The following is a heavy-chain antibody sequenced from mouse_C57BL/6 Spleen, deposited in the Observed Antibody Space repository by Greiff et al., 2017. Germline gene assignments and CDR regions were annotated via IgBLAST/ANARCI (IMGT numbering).Heavy chain of an antibody. Sequence: EVQLVESGGGLVQPKGSLKLSCAASGFSFNTYAMNWVRQAPGKGLEWVARIRSKSNNYATYYADSVKDRFTISRDDSESMLYLQMNNLKTEDTAMYYCVRQGGRDYAMDYWGQGTSVTVSS. CDR3: VRQGGRDYAMDY. CDR2: IRSKSNNYAT. J-gene: IGHJ4*01. V-gene: IGHV10-1*01. D-gene: IGHD3-3*01. CDR1: GFSFNTYA.